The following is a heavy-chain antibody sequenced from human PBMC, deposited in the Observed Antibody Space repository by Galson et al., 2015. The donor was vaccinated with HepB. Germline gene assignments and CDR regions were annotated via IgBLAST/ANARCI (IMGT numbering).Heavy chain of an antibody. CDR2: IWYHGRDQ. D-gene: IGHD3-22*01. Sequence: SLRLSCAASRFTFSSYGIHWVRQAPGKGLEWVSVIWYHGRDQYYADSVTGRFTVSRDQSKNTVYLQMNSLRAEDTGLYFCARDGDTSGHYGIFDYWGQGALVTVSS. CDR3: ARDGDTSGHYGIFDY. CDR1: RFTFSSYG. V-gene: IGHV3-33*01. J-gene: IGHJ4*02.